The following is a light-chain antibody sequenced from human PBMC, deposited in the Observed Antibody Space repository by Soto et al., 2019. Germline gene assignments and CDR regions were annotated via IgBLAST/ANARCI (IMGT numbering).Light chain of an antibody. CDR2: DNN. CDR1: TSNIGNNY. V-gene: IGLV1-51*01. Sequence: QSVLTQPPSVSAAPGQKVTISCSGSTSNIGNNYVSWYQQLPGTAPQLLIYDNNKRPSGIPDRFSGSKFGTSATLGITGLQTGDEAEYYCGTWDRSLSAVVFGGGTKLTVL. J-gene: IGLJ2*01. CDR3: GTWDRSLSAVV.